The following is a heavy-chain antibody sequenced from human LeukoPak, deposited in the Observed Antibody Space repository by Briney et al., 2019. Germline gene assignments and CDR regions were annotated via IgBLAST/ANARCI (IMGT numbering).Heavy chain of an antibody. CDR2: LSGSGAST. CDR3: AKGSDRSGSYYLDY. Sequence: GGSLRLSCAASAFTFGNYAMNWVRQDPGKGLEWVSGLSGSGASTYYADSVKGRFTISRDNSKNTLYLQMNRLRAGDTAVYYCAKGSDRSGSYYLDYWGQGTLVTVSS. D-gene: IGHD3-10*01. J-gene: IGHJ4*02. V-gene: IGHV3-23*01. CDR1: AFTFGNYA.